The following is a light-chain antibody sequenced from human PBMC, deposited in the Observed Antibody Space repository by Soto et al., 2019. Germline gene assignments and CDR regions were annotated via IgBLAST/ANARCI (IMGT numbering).Light chain of an antibody. CDR3: QQDGSPPWT. V-gene: IGKV3-20*01. CDR2: GTS. J-gene: IGKJ1*01. Sequence: EIVLTQSPGTLSLSPGERATLPCRASQSVRSSFLAWYQQKPGQAPRLLIYGTSSRATGIPDRFSGSGSGTDFTLTISRLEPEDFAVYFCQQDGSPPWTFGQGTKVDI. CDR1: QSVRSSF.